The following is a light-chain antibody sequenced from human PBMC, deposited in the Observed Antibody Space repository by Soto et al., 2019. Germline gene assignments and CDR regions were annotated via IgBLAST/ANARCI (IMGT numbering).Light chain of an antibody. Sequence: DIQLTQSPSFLSASVGERVTITCRASQGISSYLAWYQQKPGKAPKLLIYAASTLQSGVPSRFSGSGSGTEFPPPISSRQPENFAPFCCQKLNSYPPPTFGPGTKVDIK. CDR2: AAS. J-gene: IGKJ3*01. V-gene: IGKV1-9*01. CDR1: QGISSY. CDR3: QKLNSYPPPT.